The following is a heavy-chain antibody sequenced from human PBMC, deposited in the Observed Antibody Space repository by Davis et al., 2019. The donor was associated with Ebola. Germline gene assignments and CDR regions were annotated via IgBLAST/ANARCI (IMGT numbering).Heavy chain of an antibody. CDR2: IYYSGST. V-gene: IGHV4-59*11. D-gene: IGHD6-19*01. J-gene: IGHJ3*02. CDR3: ARGSSGWYQGAFDI. Sequence: PSATLSLTCTVSGGSISSHYWSWIRQPPGKGLEWIGYIYYSGSTNYNPSLKSRVTISVDTSKNQFSLKLSSVTAADTAVYYCARGSSGWYQGAFDIWGQGTMVTVSS. CDR1: GGSISSHY.